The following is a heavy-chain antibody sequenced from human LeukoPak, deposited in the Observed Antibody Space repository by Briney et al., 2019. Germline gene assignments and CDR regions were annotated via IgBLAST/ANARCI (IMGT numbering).Heavy chain of an antibody. V-gene: IGHV3-30*18. CDR3: AKDRDYYGSGGMDV. Sequence: GGSLRLSCAASGFSFNSYAMHWVRQAPGKGLEWVAVISYDGSNKYYGDSVKGRFTISRDTSKNTLSLQMNSLRAEDTAVYYCAKDRDYYGSGGMDVWGQGTTVTVTS. CDR1: GFSFNSYA. D-gene: IGHD3-10*01. CDR2: ISYDGSNK. J-gene: IGHJ6*02.